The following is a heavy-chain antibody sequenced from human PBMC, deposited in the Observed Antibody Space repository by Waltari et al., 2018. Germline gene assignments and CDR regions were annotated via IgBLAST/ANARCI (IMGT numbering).Heavy chain of an antibody. CDR2: INHSGST. CDR1: GGYFRGYY. D-gene: IGHD5-18*01. Sequence: QVQLQRWGAGLLKPSGTLSLTCAVFGGYFRGYYCSWVRQPPGKGLEWIGEINHSGSTNYNPSLKSRVTISVHTAKNQSSQKLSSVTAADTAVYYCAIQLGSYYYYYGMDVWGQGTTVTVSS. CDR3: AIQLGSYYYYYGMDV. V-gene: IGHV4-34*01. J-gene: IGHJ6*02.